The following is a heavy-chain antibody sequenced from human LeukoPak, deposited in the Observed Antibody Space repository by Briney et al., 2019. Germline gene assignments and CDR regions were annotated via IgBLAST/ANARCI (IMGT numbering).Heavy chain of an antibody. V-gene: IGHV3-11*06. CDR2: IGSRSGYI. D-gene: IGHD4/OR15-4a*01. J-gene: IGHJ4*02. CDR3: ARGEYGYYFDY. CDR1: GFTFSDYY. Sequence: PGGSLRLSRAASGFTFSDYYMSWIRQAPGKGLEWVSSIGSRSGYIYYADSVKGRFTMSRDNAKNSLYLQMNSLGAEDTAMYYCARGEYGYYFDYWGQGTLVTVSS.